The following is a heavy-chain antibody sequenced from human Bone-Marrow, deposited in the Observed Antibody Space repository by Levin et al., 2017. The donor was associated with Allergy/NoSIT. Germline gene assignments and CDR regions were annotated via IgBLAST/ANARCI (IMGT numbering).Heavy chain of an antibody. Sequence: PSETLSLTCVVSGGSISRSNWWSWVRQPPGKGLEWIGEIYYSGSTNYNPSFESRATLSVDTSKNQFSLKLTSVTAADTAVYYCARLPNWQYYYFDYWGPGTVVTVSS. D-gene: IGHD2-8*01. CDR2: IYYSGST. CDR3: ARLPNWQYYYFDY. CDR1: GGSISRSNW. J-gene: IGHJ4*02. V-gene: IGHV4-4*02.